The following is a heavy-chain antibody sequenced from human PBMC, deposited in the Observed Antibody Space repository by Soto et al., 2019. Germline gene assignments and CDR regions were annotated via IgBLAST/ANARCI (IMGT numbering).Heavy chain of an antibody. V-gene: IGHV1-18*01. Sequence: ASVKVSCKASGYTFTSYGSSWVRQAPGQGLERMGWISAYNGNTNYAQKLQGRVTMTTDTSTSTAYMELRSLRSDDSAVYYCARDGYSYGYSWFDPWGQGTLVTVSS. CDR2: ISAYNGNT. CDR3: ARDGYSYGYSWFDP. CDR1: GYTFTSYG. J-gene: IGHJ5*02. D-gene: IGHD5-18*01.